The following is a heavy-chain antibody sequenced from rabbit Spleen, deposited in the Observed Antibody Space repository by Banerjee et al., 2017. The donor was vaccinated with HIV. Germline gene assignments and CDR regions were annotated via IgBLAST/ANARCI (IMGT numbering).Heavy chain of an antibody. Sequence: QSLEESGGGLVQPEGSLALTCKASGFSFSSSDYICWVRQAPGKGLEWIGCIYTGNGKTYYASWAKGRFTISKSSSTTVTLQMTSLTAADTATYFCARDAGSGDYIDVYFNLWGPGTLVTVS. CDR2: IYTGNGKT. V-gene: IGHV1S40*01. CDR1: GFSFSSSDY. D-gene: IGHD8-1*01. J-gene: IGHJ4*01. CDR3: ARDAGSGDYIDVYFNL.